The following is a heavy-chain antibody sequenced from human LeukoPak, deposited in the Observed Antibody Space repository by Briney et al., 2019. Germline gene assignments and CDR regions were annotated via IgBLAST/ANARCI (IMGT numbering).Heavy chain of an antibody. Sequence: ASVKVSCKASGYTFITYGVSWMRQAPGQGLEWLGWISAYNGNTNYAQKVQGRVTMTTDTSTSTAYMELRSLTSDDTAVYYCARVSNTGCCNTDNWGQGTLVTVSS. J-gene: IGHJ4*02. D-gene: IGHD2/OR15-2a*01. CDR1: GYTFITYG. V-gene: IGHV1-18*01. CDR2: ISAYNGNT. CDR3: ARVSNTGCCNTDN.